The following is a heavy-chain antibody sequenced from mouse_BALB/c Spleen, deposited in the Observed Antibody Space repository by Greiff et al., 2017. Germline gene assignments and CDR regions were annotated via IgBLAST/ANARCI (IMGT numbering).Heavy chain of an antibody. CDR1: GFTFTDYY. V-gene: IGHV7-3*02. CDR2: IRNKANGYTT. D-gene: IGHD1-2*01. Sequence: EVQLVESGGGLVQLGGSLRLSCATSGFTFTDYYMSWVRQPPGKALEWLGFIRNKANGYTTEYSASVKGRFTISRDNSQSILYLQMNTLRAEDSATYYCARDMDTTAIFDYWGQGTTLTVSS. CDR3: ARDMDTTAIFDY. J-gene: IGHJ2*01.